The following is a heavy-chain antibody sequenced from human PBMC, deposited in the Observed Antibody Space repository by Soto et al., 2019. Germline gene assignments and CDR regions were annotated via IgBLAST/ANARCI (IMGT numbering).Heavy chain of an antibody. CDR2: IYYSGST. J-gene: IGHJ5*02. V-gene: IGHV4-30-4*02. Sequence: SETLSLTCTVSGGSISSGDYYWSWIRQPPGKGLEWIGYIYYSGSTYYNPSLKSRVTISVDTSKNQFSLKLSSVTAADTAVYYCARVQLERSLVWFDPWGQGTLVTVSS. D-gene: IGHD1-1*01. CDR3: ARVQLERSLVWFDP. CDR1: GGSISSGDYY.